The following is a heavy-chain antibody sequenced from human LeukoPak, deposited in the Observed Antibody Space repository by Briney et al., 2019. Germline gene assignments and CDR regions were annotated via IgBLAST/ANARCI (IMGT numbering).Heavy chain of an antibody. V-gene: IGHV1-69*04. CDR2: IIPILGIA. Sequence: ASVKVSCKASGGTFSGYAISWVRQAPGQGLEWMGRIIPILGIANYAQKFQGRVTITADKSTCTAYMELSSLRSEDTAVYYCARQTTVVTPLVVWGQGTLVTVSS. D-gene: IGHD4-23*01. CDR3: ARQTTVVTPLVV. CDR1: GGTFSGYA. J-gene: IGHJ4*02.